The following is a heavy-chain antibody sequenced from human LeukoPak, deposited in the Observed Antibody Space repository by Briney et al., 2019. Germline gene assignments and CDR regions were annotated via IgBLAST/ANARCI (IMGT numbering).Heavy chain of an antibody. D-gene: IGHD6-13*01. J-gene: IGHJ6*03. V-gene: IGHV1-69*05. CDR3: TRDRKAAAVPHYYYMDV. CDR1: GGTFSSYA. Sequence: SVKVSCKPSGGTFSSYAISWVRQAPGQGLEWMGGIIPIFGTANYAQKFQGRVTITTDESTSTAYMELISLRSEDMAVYYCTRDRKAAAVPHYYYMDVWGKGTTVTVSS. CDR2: IIPIFGTA.